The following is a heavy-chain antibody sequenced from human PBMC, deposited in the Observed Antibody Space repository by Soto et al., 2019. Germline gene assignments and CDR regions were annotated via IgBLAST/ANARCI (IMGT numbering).Heavy chain of an antibody. CDR1: GFTFSSYT. Sequence: EVQLLESGGGLVQPGGSLRLSCAASGFTFSSYTMGWVRQAPGKGLEWVSAISGSGGSTYYADSVKGRFTISRDNSKNTLYLQMNSLRAEDTAVFYCRTLDYFYDIDVWGQGTTVTVSS. V-gene: IGHV3-23*01. J-gene: IGHJ6*02. CDR3: RTLDYFYDIDV. CDR2: ISGSGGST.